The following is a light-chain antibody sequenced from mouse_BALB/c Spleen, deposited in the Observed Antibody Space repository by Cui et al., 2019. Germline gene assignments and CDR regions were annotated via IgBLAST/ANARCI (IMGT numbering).Light chain of an antibody. Sequence: DIVMTQSHKLMSTSVGDRVSITHKASQDVSTAVAWYQQKPGQSPKLLIYWASTRHTGVPDRFTGSGSGTDYTLTISSVQAEDLALYYCQQHYSTPWTFGGGTKLEIK. CDR2: WAS. V-gene: IGKV6-25*01. CDR3: QQHYSTPWT. CDR1: QDVSTA. J-gene: IGKJ1*01.